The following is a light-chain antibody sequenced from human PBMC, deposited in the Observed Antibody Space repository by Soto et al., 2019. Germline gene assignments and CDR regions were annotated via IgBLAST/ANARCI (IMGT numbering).Light chain of an antibody. V-gene: IGKV3-20*01. Sequence: EIVLTQSPGILSLSPGERATLSCRASQSVDSTFLAWYQQKPGQAPRLRIYGASSRATGIPDRFSGSGSGTDFTRTSSRLEPEDCAVYYGQHYGSSPLTFGGGTKGEIK. J-gene: IGKJ4*02. CDR2: GAS. CDR3: QHYGSSPLT. CDR1: QSVDSTF.